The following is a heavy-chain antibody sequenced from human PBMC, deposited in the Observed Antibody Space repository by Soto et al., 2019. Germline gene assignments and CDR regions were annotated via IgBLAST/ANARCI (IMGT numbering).Heavy chain of an antibody. CDR3: VRAAGYSGNDYVYYYGMDV. CDR1: GFTFSTYG. D-gene: IGHD5-12*01. Sequence: QVQLVESGGGVVQPGRSLRLSCAASGFTFSTYGMHWVRQAPGKGLEWVALVWYDGRNKDYADSVKGRFTISRDNSKNTLYMQMNSLREEDTAVYYCVRAAGYSGNDYVYYYGMDVWGQGTTVTVSS. CDR2: VWYDGRNK. J-gene: IGHJ6*02. V-gene: IGHV3-33*01.